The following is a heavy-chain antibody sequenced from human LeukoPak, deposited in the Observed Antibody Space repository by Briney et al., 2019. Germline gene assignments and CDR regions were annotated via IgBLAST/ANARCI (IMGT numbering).Heavy chain of an antibody. CDR2: ISAYNGNT. CDR1: GYTFTSYG. Sequence: ASVKVSCKASGYTFTSYGISWVRQAPGQGLEWMGWISAYNGNTNYAQKLQGRVTMTTDTSTSTAYMELRSLRSDDTAVYYCARGDIVVVPAASGLAFDIWGQGTMVTVSS. J-gene: IGHJ3*02. CDR3: ARGDIVVVPAASGLAFDI. D-gene: IGHD2-2*01. V-gene: IGHV1-18*01.